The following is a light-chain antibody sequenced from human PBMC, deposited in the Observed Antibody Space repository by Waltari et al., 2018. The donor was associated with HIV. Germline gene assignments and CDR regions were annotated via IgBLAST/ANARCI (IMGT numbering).Light chain of an antibody. J-gene: IGKJ4*01. V-gene: IGKV4-1*01. Sequence: DIVLTQSPASLAVSLGERATIKCKSSQTVFYSSNNKNYLSWYQQKAGQPPKLIIYWASSRQSGVPDRFSGSGSGTDFTLTISSLQAEDVAVYFCQQTYTIPPTFGGGTKVEIK. CDR3: QQTYTIPPT. CDR2: WAS. CDR1: QTVFYSSNNKNY.